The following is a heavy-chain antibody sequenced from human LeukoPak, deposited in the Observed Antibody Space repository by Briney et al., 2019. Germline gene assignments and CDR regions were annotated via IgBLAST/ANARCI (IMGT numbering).Heavy chain of an antibody. V-gene: IGHV4-59*01. CDR3: ARFSSHDWYFDL. CDR2: IYYSGST. Sequence: SETLSLTCTVSGGSISSYYWSWVRQAPGKGLEWIGYIYYSGSTNYNPSLKSRATISEDTSKSQFSLKLSSVTAADTAVYYCARFSSHDWYFDLWGRGALVTVSS. J-gene: IGHJ2*01. CDR1: GGSISSYY.